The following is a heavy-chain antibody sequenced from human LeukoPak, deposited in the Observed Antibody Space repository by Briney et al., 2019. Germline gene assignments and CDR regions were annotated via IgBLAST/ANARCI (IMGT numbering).Heavy chain of an antibody. J-gene: IGHJ4*02. V-gene: IGHV1-2*02. D-gene: IGHD6-19*01. CDR2: INPNTGAK. Sequence: GASVKVSCKASGYTLTGYYLYWVRQAPGQGLEWMGWINPNTGAKHSAQKLQGRITMTRDTSISTAYMDLSPLRSDDTAVYYCARDRVGSGWPRPYYFEVWGQGTLVTVSS. CDR3: ARDRVGSGWPRPYYFEV. CDR1: GYTLTGYY.